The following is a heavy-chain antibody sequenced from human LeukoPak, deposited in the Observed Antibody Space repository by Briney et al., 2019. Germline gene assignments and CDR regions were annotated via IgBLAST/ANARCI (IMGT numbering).Heavy chain of an antibody. Sequence: GGSLRLSCAASGFTFSNYWRHWVRQAPGKGLMWAARISYDGSSADHADSVKGRFTISRDNAKNTLYLQMNSLRVEDTGVYYCARRRTIGDYDYWGQGTLVTVSS. CDR2: ISYDGSSA. D-gene: IGHD3-16*01. J-gene: IGHJ4*02. CDR1: GFTFSNYW. V-gene: IGHV3-74*01. CDR3: ARRRTIGDYDY.